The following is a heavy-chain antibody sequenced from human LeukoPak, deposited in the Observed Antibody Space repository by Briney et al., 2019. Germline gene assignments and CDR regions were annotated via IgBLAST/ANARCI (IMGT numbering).Heavy chain of an antibody. CDR2: INPSGGST. Sequence: ASVKVSCKASGYTYTSYYMLWGRQAAGQRLEWLGIINPSGGSTIYAQKFQGRVTMTRDPATSTVNMELSSLRSWDTAVYYCARDQRYYYDSSGDNAFDIWGQGTMVTVSS. V-gene: IGHV1-46*01. J-gene: IGHJ3*02. D-gene: IGHD3-22*01. CDR3: ARDQRYYYDSSGDNAFDI. CDR1: GYTYTSYY.